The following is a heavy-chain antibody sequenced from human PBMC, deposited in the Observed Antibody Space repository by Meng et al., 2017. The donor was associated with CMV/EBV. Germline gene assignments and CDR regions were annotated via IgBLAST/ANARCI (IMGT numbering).Heavy chain of an antibody. Sequence: VQPPGSGTGLGKPSWTLRLTCNVPGASIRRYYWSWIRQPAGKGLEWSGRIYTSGSTNYNPSLKSRVTMSVDTSKNQFSLKLSSVTAADTAVYYCARDLMNCSSTSCANWFDPWGQGTLVTVSS. V-gene: IGHV4-4*07. D-gene: IGHD2-2*01. J-gene: IGHJ5*02. CDR3: ARDLMNCSSTSCANWFDP. CDR1: GASIRRYY. CDR2: IYTSGST.